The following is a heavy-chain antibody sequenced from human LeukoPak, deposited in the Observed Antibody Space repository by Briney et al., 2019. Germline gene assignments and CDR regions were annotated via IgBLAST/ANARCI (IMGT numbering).Heavy chain of an antibody. CDR1: GGTFSSYA. CDR3: ARPSAGEWFKGYFDY. D-gene: IGHD3-3*01. Sequence: SCKASGGTFSSYAMHWVRQAPGKGLEWVAVISYDGRNKYYADSVKGRFTISRDNSKNTMYLQMNSLRTEDTAVYYCARPSAGEWFKGYFDYWGQGILVTVSS. J-gene: IGHJ4*02. V-gene: IGHV3-30*04. CDR2: ISYDGRNK.